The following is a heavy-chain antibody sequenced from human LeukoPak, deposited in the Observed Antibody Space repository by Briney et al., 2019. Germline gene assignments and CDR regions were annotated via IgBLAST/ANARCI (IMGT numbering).Heavy chain of an antibody. CDR2: ISYNGSNK. J-gene: IGHJ4*02. D-gene: IGHD6-6*01. Sequence: TGRSLRLSCAASGFTFSSYGMHWVRQAPGKGLEWVALISYNGSNKYYADSVKGRFTISRDNSKNTLYLQMNSLRAEDTAVYYCVSQLVYGFDYWGQGTLVTVSS. CDR1: GFTFSSYG. CDR3: VSQLVYGFDY. V-gene: IGHV3-30*03.